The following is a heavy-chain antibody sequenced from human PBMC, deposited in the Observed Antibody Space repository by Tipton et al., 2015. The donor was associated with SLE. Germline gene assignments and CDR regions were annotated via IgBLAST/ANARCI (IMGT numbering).Heavy chain of an antibody. V-gene: IGHV4-59*01. Sequence: TLSLTCTVSGGSISSYYWSWIRQPPGKGLEWIGYIYYSGSTNYNPSLKSRVTISVDTSKNQFSLKLSSVTAADTAVYYCARTDWCYFDYWGQGTLVTVSS. D-gene: IGHD2-8*02. CDR1: GGSISSYY. CDR2: IYYSGST. CDR3: ARTDWCYFDY. J-gene: IGHJ4*02.